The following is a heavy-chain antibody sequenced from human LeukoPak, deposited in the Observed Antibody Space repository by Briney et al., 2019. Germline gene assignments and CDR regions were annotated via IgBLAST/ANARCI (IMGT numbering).Heavy chain of an antibody. CDR1: GYTFTSYA. CDR3: ARDPPYYDSSGHYYFPGDY. V-gene: IGHV1-3*01. CDR2: INAGNGNT. Sequence: ASVKVSCKASGYTFTSYAMHWVRQAPGQRLEWMGWINAGNGNTKYSQKFQGRVTITRDTSASTAYMELSSLRSEDTAVYYCARDPPYYDSSGHYYFPGDYWGQGTLVTVSS. D-gene: IGHD3-22*01. J-gene: IGHJ4*02.